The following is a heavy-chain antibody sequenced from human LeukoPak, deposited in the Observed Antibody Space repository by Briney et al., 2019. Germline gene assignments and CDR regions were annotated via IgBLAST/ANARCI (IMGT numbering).Heavy chain of an antibody. CDR1: GGSISNYY. CDR2: IYYRGST. D-gene: IGHD3-3*01. J-gene: IGHJ3*02. Sequence: SETLSLTCSVSGGSISNYYWSWIRQPPGKGLEWIGYIYYRGSTNYNPSLKSRVTISVGTSKNQFSLKLSSVTAADTAVYYCARTSLGGYYDFWSGYVSHAFDIWGQGTMVTVSS. V-gene: IGHV4-59*01. CDR3: ARTSLGGYYDFWSGYVSHAFDI.